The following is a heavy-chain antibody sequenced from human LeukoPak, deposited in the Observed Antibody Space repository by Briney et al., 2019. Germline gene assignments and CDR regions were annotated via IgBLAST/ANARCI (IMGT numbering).Heavy chain of an antibody. V-gene: IGHV1-69*13. Sequence: ASVKVSCKASGGTFSSYAISWVRQAPGQGLEWMGGIIPIFGTANYAQKFQGRVTITADESTSTAYMELSSLRSEDTAVYYRARDGPGSYYFDYWGQGTLVTVSS. J-gene: IGHJ4*02. CDR3: ARDGPGSYYFDY. D-gene: IGHD1-26*01. CDR2: IIPIFGTA. CDR1: GGTFSSYA.